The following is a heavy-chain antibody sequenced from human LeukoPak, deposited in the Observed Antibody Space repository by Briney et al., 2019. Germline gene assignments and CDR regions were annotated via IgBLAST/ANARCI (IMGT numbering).Heavy chain of an antibody. Sequence: SSETLSLTCSVSGDSVSSAGYHWSWIRQAPGKGLEWIGHSGSPSYNPSLKSRVMISIDTSKNQFSLKLSSVTAADTAVYYCARGTIAALSPWGQGTLVTVSS. V-gene: IGHV4-61*08. CDR2: SGSP. J-gene: IGHJ5*02. D-gene: IGHD6-6*01. CDR1: GDSVSSAGYH. CDR3: ARGTIAALSP.